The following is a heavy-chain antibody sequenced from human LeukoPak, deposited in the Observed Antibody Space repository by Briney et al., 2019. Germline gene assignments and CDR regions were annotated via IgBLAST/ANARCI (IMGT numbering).Heavy chain of an antibody. CDR2: ISSRGGDT. Sequence: PGGSLRLSCAASGFTFSSYGMSWVRQAPGKGLEWVSAISSRGGDTYYADSVKGRFTISRDNSKNTLYLQMNSLRAEDTAVYYCAKGLSTNYYYGMDVWGQGTTVTVSS. CDR1: GFTFSSYG. J-gene: IGHJ6*02. CDR3: AKGLSTNYYYGMDV. D-gene: IGHD2-2*01. V-gene: IGHV3-23*01.